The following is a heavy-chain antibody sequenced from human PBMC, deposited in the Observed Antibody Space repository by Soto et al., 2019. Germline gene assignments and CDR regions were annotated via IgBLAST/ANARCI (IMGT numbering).Heavy chain of an antibody. CDR2: INAGNGNT. D-gene: IGHD3-16*01. CDR1: GYTFTGYA. V-gene: IGHV1-3*01. Sequence: QVQLGQSGAEVKKPGASVKVSFKASGYTFTGYAMHWVRQAPGQRLEWMGWINAGNGNTKYTQKFQGRVTITRDTSASTAYMELSSLRSEDTAVYYCARGYGGPIGWFDPWGQGTLVTVSS. CDR3: ARGYGGPIGWFDP. J-gene: IGHJ5*02.